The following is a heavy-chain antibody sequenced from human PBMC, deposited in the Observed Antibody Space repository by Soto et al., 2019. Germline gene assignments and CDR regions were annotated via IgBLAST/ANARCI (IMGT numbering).Heavy chain of an antibody. V-gene: IGHV6-1*01. CDR2: TYYRSKWYN. Sequence: ETLSLTGTIPGGSISDISTAGEWSRRNPSRGLEWLGRTYYRSKWYNDYAVSVKSRITINPDTSKNQFSLQLNSVTPEDTAVYYCARDLYLEGKQWPNFDHWVQGTLVTVSS. D-gene: IGHD6-19*01. CDR1: GGSISDISTA. J-gene: IGHJ4*02. CDR3: ARDLYLEGKQWPNFDH.